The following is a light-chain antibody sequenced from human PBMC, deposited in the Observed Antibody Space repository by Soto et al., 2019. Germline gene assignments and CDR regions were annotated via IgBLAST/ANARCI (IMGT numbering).Light chain of an antibody. V-gene: IGKV1-27*01. Sequence: DIQLTQSPSSLSASVGDRVTITCRASQSISNYFAWYQQKPGKVPKLLIYAASTLQSGVPSRFSGSGSGTDFTLTISSLQPEDVATYYCQKYNSALWTFGRGTKVEIK. CDR2: AAS. CDR1: QSISNY. J-gene: IGKJ1*01. CDR3: QKYNSALWT.